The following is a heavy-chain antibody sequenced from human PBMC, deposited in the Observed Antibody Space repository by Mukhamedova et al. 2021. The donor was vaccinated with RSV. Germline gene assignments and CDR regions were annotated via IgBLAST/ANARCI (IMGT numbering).Heavy chain of an antibody. V-gene: IGHV3-53*01. Sequence: GRFTISRDNSKNTLYLQMNSLRAEDTAVYYCARVESWGYYDSSGYYSNWFDPWGQGTLVTVSS. J-gene: IGHJ5*02. D-gene: IGHD3-22*01. CDR3: ARVESWGYYDSSGYYSNWFDP.